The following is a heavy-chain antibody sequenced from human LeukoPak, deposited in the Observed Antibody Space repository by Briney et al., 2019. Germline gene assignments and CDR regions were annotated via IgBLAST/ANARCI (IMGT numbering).Heavy chain of an antibody. CDR3: AKSRGYLYGSSPYFDY. Sequence: GGSLRLSCAASGFTVSSNYMSWVRQAPGKGLEWVSVIYSGGSTYYADSVKGRFTISRHNSKNTLYLQMNSLRAEDTAVYYCAKSRGYLYGSSPYFDYWGQGTLVTVSS. J-gene: IGHJ4*02. D-gene: IGHD6-6*01. CDR2: IYSGGST. CDR1: GFTVSSNY. V-gene: IGHV3-53*01.